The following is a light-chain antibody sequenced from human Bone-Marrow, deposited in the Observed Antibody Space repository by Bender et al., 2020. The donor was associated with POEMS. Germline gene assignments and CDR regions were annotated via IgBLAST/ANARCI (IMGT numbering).Light chain of an antibody. V-gene: IGLV2-14*03. J-gene: IGLJ1*01. CDR3: CSYTSSNTVTYV. CDR2: DVS. CDR1: SSDVGGYNY. Sequence: QSALTQPASVSGSPGQSITISCTGTSSDVGGYNYVSWYQQHPGKAPKLVMYDVSHRPSGVSNRFSGSKSGNTASLTISGLQDEDEDDYYCCSYTSSNTVTYVFATGTKVTVL.